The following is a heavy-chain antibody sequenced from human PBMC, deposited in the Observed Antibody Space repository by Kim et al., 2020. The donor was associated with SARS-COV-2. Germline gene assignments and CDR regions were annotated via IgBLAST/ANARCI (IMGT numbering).Heavy chain of an antibody. Sequence: SETLSLTCTVSGGSVSSYYWSWIRQPPGKGLEWIGYIYYSGSTNYNPSLKSRVTISVDTSKNQFSLKLSSVTAADTAVYYCARGARGLQQGSYYYYYYGMDVWGQGTTVTVSS. V-gene: IGHV4-59*02. D-gene: IGHD4-4*01. CDR3: ARGARGLQQGSYYYYYYGMDV. CDR2: IYYSGST. CDR1: GGSVSSYY. J-gene: IGHJ6*02.